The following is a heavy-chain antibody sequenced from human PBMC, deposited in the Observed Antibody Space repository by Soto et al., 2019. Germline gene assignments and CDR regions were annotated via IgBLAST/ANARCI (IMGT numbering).Heavy chain of an antibody. CDR1: GFTFSSYW. V-gene: IGHV3-74*01. CDR2: INSDGSST. Sequence: WGSLRLSCAASGFTFSSYWMHWVRQAPGKGLVWVSRINSDGSSTSYADSVKGRFTISRDNAKNTLYLQMNSLRAEDTAVYYCARVGGDTAMVTGPDYWGQGTLVTVSS. CDR3: ARVGGDTAMVTGPDY. J-gene: IGHJ4*02. D-gene: IGHD5-18*01.